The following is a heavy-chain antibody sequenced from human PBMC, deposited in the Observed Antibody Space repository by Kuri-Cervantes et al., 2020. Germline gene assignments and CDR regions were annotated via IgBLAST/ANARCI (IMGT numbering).Heavy chain of an antibody. CDR2: ISGSGGST. Sequence: GGSLKLSCAASGFIFSSYAMSWVRQAPGKGLEWVSAISGSGGSTRCADSVKGRFTISRDNAKNTLYLQMNSLRAEDTAVYYCARVQLGMSGWFDPWGQGTLVTVSS. D-gene: IGHD7-27*01. CDR1: GFIFSSYA. V-gene: IGHV3-23*01. J-gene: IGHJ5*02. CDR3: ARVQLGMSGWFDP.